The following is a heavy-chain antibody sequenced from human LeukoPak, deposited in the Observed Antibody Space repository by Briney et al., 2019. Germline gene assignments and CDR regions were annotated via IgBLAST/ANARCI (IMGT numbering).Heavy chain of an antibody. CDR3: AGSGWYSGYYYYMDV. D-gene: IGHD6-19*01. J-gene: IGHJ6*03. V-gene: IGHV1-2*02. CDR2: INPNSGGT. CDR1: GYTFTGYY. Sequence: AASVKVSCKASGYTFTGYYMHWVRQAPGQGLEWMGWINPNSGGTNYAQKFQGRVTMTRDTSISTAYMELSRLRSDDTAVYYCAGSGWYSGYYYYMDVWGKGTTVTVSS.